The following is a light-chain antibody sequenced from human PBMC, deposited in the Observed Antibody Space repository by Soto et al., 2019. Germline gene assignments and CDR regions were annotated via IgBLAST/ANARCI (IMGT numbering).Light chain of an antibody. CDR1: SSNIGNNY. V-gene: IGLV1-51*01. CDR2: DNN. Sequence: QSVLTQPPSVSAAPGQKVTIACSGSSSNIGNNYVSWYQQLLGTAPKFLIYDNNKRPSGIPDRFSGSKSGTSATLGITGLQTGDEADYYCGTWDSSLSAGVFGGGTKLTVL. J-gene: IGLJ3*02. CDR3: GTWDSSLSAGV.